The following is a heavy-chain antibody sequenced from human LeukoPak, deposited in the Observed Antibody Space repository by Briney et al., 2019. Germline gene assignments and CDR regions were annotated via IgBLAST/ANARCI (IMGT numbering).Heavy chain of an antibody. CDR2: IYYSEST. V-gene: IGHV4-30-4*01. CDR3: ARGGSDDFWSGYYIDY. D-gene: IGHD3-3*01. J-gene: IGHJ4*02. Sequence: SETLSLTCTVSGGSISSGDYYWRWIRQPPGKGLEWIGYIYYSESTYYNPSLKSRVTISVDTSKNQFSLKLSSVTTADTAVYYCARGGSDDFWSGYYIDYWGQGTLVTVSS. CDR1: GGSISSGDYY.